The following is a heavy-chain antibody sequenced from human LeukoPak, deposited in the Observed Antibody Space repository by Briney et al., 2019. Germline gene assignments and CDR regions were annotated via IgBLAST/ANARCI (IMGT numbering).Heavy chain of an antibody. CDR3: AKDPAHRGSYYQGFDY. V-gene: IGHV3-23*01. J-gene: IGHJ4*02. CDR1: GFTFSSYA. D-gene: IGHD1-26*01. Sequence: PGRSLRLSCAASGFTFSSYAMTWFRQAPGKGLEWVSAISGSSGSTYYADSVKGRFTIYRDNSKYTLYLQMNSLRTGHTAVYYCAKDPAHRGSYYQGFDYWGQGTLVTVSS. CDR2: ISGSSGST.